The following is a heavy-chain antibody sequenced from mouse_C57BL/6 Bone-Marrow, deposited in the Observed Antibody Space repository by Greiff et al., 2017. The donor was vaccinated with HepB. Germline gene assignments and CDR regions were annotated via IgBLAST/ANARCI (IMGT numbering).Heavy chain of an antibody. CDR2: IDPSDSYT. CDR3: TRWNYGSLPWFAY. D-gene: IGHD1-1*01. Sequence: QVQLQQPGAELVKPGASVKLSCKASGYTFTSYWMQWVKQRPGQGLEWIGEIDPSDSYTNYNQKFKGKATLTVDTSSSTAYMQLSSLTSEDSAVYYCTRWNYGSLPWFAYWGQGTLVTVSA. CDR1: GYTFTSYW. V-gene: IGHV1-50*01. J-gene: IGHJ3*01.